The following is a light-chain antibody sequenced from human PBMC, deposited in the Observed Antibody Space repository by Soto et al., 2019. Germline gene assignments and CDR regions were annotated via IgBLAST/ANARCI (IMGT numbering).Light chain of an antibody. J-gene: IGKJ3*01. CDR3: QQYGAPPLT. Sequence: EIVLTQSPDTLSLSPGERATLSCRASQNIYINSGAWYQQRPGQAPRLLIYGGSTRATAVPDRFSGSGSGTDFSLTISRLEPDDFAVYYCQQYGAPPLTFGPGTKVD. CDR1: QNIYINS. CDR2: GGS. V-gene: IGKV3-20*01.